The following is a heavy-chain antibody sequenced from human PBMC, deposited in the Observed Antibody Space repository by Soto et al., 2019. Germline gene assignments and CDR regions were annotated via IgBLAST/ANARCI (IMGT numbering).Heavy chain of an antibody. V-gene: IGHV3-30-3*01. D-gene: IGHD3-22*01. J-gene: IGHJ5*02. CDR3: ARDSGSSGYYYWFDP. CDR2: ISYDGSNK. CDR1: GFTFGSYA. Sequence: PGGSLRLSCAASGFTFGSYAMHWVRQAPGKGLEGGAVISYDGSNKYYADSVKGRFTISRDNSKNTLYLQMNSLRAEDTAVYYCARDSGSSGYYYWFDPWGQGTLVTVSS.